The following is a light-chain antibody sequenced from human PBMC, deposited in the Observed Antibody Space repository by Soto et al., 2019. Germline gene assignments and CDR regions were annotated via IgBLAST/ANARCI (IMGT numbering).Light chain of an antibody. Sequence: DIQMTQSPTSLSASVGDRVTITCRASQDIRNFVAWYQQKPGQAPKLLIYAASTLQSGVPSRFSGSGSGTVFTLTINILNHDDVATHSCQKYSIDPVFGPGTKVDIK. CDR2: AAS. J-gene: IGKJ3*01. CDR1: QDIRNF. CDR3: QKYSIDPV. V-gene: IGKV1-27*01.